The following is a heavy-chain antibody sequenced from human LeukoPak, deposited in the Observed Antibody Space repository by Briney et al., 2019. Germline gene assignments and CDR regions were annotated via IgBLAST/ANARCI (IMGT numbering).Heavy chain of an antibody. D-gene: IGHD4-17*01. CDR1: GFTFSSYS. CDR2: ISSSSSYI. CDR3: ARDLPTTVINYYYYYGMDV. J-gene: IGHJ6*02. Sequence: GGSLRLSCAASGFTFSSYSMNWVRQAPGKGLEWVSSISSSSSYIYYADSVKGRFTISRDNAKNSLYLQMNSLRAEDTAVYYCARDLPTTVINYYYYYGMDVWGQGTTVTVSS. V-gene: IGHV3-21*01.